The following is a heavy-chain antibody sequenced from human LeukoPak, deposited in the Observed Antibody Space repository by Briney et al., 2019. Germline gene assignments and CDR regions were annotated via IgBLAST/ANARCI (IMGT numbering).Heavy chain of an antibody. V-gene: IGHV1-2*02. CDR1: GYTFTGYY. D-gene: IGHD4-23*01. CDR3: ARPRMTTVVTYFDY. Sequence: ASVKVSCKASGYTFTGYYMHWVRQAPGQGLEWMGWINSNSGDTNYAQKFQGRVTMTRDTSITTVYIELSRLRSDDTAVFYCARPRMTTVVTYFDYWGQGTLVTVSS. J-gene: IGHJ4*02. CDR2: INSNSGDT.